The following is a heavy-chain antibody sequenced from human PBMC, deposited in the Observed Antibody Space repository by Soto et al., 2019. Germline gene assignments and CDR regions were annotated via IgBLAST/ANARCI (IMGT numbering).Heavy chain of an antibody. J-gene: IGHJ4*02. D-gene: IGHD3-16*01. V-gene: IGHV3-23*01. CDR2: ISATGGGT. Sequence: PVGSLRLSCAASGFTFSNAWMSWVRQAPVKGLEWVSLISATGGGTYYADSVKGRFTISRDNSHNTLYLQVHSLTAEDTAVYYCAKDRRAGGNSAFYFDFWGQGAQVTVSS. CDR1: GFTFSNAW. CDR3: AKDRRAGGNSAFYFDF.